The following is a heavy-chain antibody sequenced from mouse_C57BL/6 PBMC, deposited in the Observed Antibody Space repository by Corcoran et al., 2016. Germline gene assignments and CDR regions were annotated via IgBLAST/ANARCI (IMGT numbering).Heavy chain of an antibody. CDR2: FYPGSGNT. D-gene: IGHD2-1*01. CDR1: GYTFTDYY. J-gene: IGHJ4*01. Sequence: QIQLQLSGPELVKPGASVKISCKASGYTFTDYYINWVKQRPGQGLEWIGWFYPGSGNTKYNEKFKGKATLTVDTSSSTAYMQLSSLTSEDSAVYFCARQQIYYGNPYAMDYWGQGTAVTVSS. CDR3: ARQQIYYGNPYAMDY. V-gene: IGHV1-84*01.